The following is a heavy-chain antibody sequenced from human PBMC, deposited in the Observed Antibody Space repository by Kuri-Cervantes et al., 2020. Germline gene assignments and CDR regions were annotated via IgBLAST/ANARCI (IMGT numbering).Heavy chain of an antibody. CDR2: INPNSGGT. D-gene: IGHD6-19*01. CDR1: GYTFTGYY. Sequence: ASVKVSCKASGYTFTGYYMHWVRQAPGQGLEWMGWINPNSGGTNYAQKFQGRVTITRDTSASTVYMELSSLRSEDTAVYYCARDPGSGWYYYYYYYMDVWGKGTTVTVSS. CDR3: ARDPGSGWYYYYYYYMDV. J-gene: IGHJ6*03. V-gene: IGHV1-2*02.